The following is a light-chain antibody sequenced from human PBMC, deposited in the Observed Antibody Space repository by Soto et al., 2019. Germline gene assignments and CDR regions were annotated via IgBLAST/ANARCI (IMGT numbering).Light chain of an antibody. V-gene: IGKV3-11*01. CDR2: DSS. CDR1: QSVSSY. J-gene: IGKJ5*01. CDR3: QQRGTWPPIT. Sequence: EIVLTQSPVTLCLSPGERATLSCRASQSVSSYLAWYQQKPCQAPRLLIYDSSNRATGIPARFSGSGSGTDFTLTISSLEPEDSAVYYCQQRGTWPPITFGQGTRLEIK.